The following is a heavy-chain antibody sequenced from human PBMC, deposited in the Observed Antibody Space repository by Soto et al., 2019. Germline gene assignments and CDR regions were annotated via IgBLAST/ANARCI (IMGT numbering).Heavy chain of an antibody. D-gene: IGHD4-17*01. J-gene: IGHJ3*02. CDR3: AREGRSGYGDYVGGAFDI. CDR1: GGTFSSYA. Sequence: ASVKVACNASGGTFSSYAISWARQAPGQGLEWMGGIIPIFGTANYAQKFQGRVTITADESTSTAYMELSSLRSEDTAVYYCAREGRSGYGDYVGGAFDIWGQGTMVTVSS. CDR2: IIPIFGTA. V-gene: IGHV1-69*13.